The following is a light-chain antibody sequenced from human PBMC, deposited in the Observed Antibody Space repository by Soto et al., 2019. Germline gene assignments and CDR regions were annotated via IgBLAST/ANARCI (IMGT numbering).Light chain of an antibody. CDR2: ATS. J-gene: IGKJ1*01. CDR1: QSVSSSS. CDR3: QQYGSSPWT. Sequence: EIVLTQSPGTLSLSPGERATLSCRASQSVSSSSLAWYQQKPGQAPRLLIYATSSRAAGIPDRFRGSGSGTDFPLTISRLEPEDFAVYYCQQYGSSPWTFGQGTKVEIK. V-gene: IGKV3-20*01.